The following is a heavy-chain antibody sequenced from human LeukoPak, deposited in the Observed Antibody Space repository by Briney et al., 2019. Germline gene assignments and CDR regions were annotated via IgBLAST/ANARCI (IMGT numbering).Heavy chain of an antibody. V-gene: IGHV1-2*02. CDR3: ARDRSPYYYDNFDY. D-gene: IGHD3-22*01. CDR1: GYTFTGYY. CDR2: INPNSRGN. Sequence: ASVKVSCKASGYTFTGYYMHWVRQAPGQGLEWMGWINPNSRGNNYAQKFQGRVTITSDTSISTAYMELSRLRSDATAVYYCARDRSPYYYDNFDYWGQGTLVTVSS. J-gene: IGHJ4*02.